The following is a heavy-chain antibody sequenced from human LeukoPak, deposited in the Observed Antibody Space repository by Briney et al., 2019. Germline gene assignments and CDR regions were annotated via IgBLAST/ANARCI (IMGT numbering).Heavy chain of an antibody. D-gene: IGHD6-19*01. J-gene: IGHJ4*02. V-gene: IGHV3-48*03. CDR3: ARGKEKWLDHFDY. Sequence: PGGSLRLSCAASGFTFSSYEMNWVRQAPGKGLEWISYISSSGSTIYYADSVKGRFTMSSDNAKNSLYLQMDSLRDEDTAVYYCARGKEKWLDHFDYWGQGSLVTVSS. CDR2: ISSSGSTI. CDR1: GFTFSSYE.